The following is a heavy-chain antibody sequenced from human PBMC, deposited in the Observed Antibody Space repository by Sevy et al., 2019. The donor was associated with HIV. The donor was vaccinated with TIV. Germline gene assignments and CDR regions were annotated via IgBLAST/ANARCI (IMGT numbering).Heavy chain of an antibody. CDR3: ARWQSEPNRGGATKDYFDY. V-gene: IGHV4-34*01. D-gene: IGHD1-26*01. CDR2: INHSGST. CDR1: GGSFSGYY. Sequence: SETLSLTCAVYGGSFSGYYWSWIRQPPGKGLEWIGEINHSGSTNYNPSLKSRVTISVDTSKNQFSLKLSSVTAADTAVYSCARWQSEPNRGGATKDYFDYWGQGTLVTVSS. J-gene: IGHJ4*02.